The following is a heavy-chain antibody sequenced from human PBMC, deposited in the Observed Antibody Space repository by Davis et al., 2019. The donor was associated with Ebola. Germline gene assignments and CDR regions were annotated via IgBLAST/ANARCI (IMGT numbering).Heavy chain of an antibody. CDR3: ARQYSSLGLGITG. CDR1: GGSISSSSYY. V-gene: IGHV4-39*01. Sequence: MPSETLSLTCTVSGGSISSSSYYWGWIRQPPGKGLEWIGSIYYRGSTYYNPSLKSRVTISVDTSKNQFSLKLSSVTAADTAVYYCARQYSSLGLGITGWGQGTLVTVSS. D-gene: IGHD6-6*01. J-gene: IGHJ4*02. CDR2: IYYRGST.